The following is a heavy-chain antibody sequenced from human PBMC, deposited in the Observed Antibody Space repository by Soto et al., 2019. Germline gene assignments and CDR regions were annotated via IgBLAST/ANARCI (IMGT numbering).Heavy chain of an antibody. Sequence: QVTLKESGPVLVKPTETLTLTCTVSGFSLSNARMGVSWIRQPPGKALEGLAHIFSNDEKSYSTSLKSRLTTSKDTSKRQVVLTMTNMDPVDTATYYCARNRYDYVWGSYRGLGWYFDLWGRGTLVTVSS. CDR3: ARNRYDYVWGSYRGLGWYFDL. CDR2: IFSNDEK. J-gene: IGHJ2*01. D-gene: IGHD3-16*02. V-gene: IGHV2-26*01. CDR1: GFSLSNARMG.